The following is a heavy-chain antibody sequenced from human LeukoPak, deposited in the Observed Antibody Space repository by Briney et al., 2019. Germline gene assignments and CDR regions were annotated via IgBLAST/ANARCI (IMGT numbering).Heavy chain of an antibody. V-gene: IGHV3-48*02. J-gene: IGHJ6*02. CDR3: AKVIRGGYGMDV. CDR2: ISYSSSLT. CDR1: GFTFSSFG. Sequence: GGSLRLSCVASGFTFSSFGMNWVRQAPRKGLEWVSYISYSSSLTDYADSVKGRFTISRDNAKNSLSLQLNSLRDEDTAVYFCAKVIRGGYGMDVWGQGTTVTVSS. D-gene: IGHD3-10*01.